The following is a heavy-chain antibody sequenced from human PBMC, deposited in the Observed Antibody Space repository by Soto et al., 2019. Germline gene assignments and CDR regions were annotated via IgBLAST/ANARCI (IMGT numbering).Heavy chain of an antibody. CDR3: ARLPIPLGYCSSPSCLESYFDY. Sequence: GGSLRLSCAASGFTFSSYAMSWVRQAPGKGLEWVSAISGSGGSTYYADSVKGRFTISRDNSKNTLYLQMNSLRAEDTAVYYCARLPIPLGYCSSPSCLESYFDYWGQGTLVTVSS. D-gene: IGHD2-2*01. CDR2: ISGSGGST. J-gene: IGHJ4*02. CDR1: GFTFSSYA. V-gene: IGHV3-23*01.